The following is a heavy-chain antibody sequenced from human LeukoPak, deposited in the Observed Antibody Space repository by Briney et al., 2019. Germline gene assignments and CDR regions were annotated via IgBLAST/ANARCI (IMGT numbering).Heavy chain of an antibody. D-gene: IGHD3-22*01. CDR2: IYYSGST. J-gene: IGHJ4*02. Sequence: SETLSLTCTVSGGSISSYYWSWIRQPPGKGLEWIGYIYYSGSTNYNPSLKSRVTISVDTSKNQFSLKLSSVTAADTAVYYCARGGDYYYDSSGEFDYWGQGTLVTVSS. CDR3: ARGGDYYYDSSGEFDY. CDR1: GGSISSYY. V-gene: IGHV4-59*01.